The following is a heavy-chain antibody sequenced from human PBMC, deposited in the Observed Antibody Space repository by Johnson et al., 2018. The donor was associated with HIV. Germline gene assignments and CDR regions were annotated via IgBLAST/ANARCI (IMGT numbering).Heavy chain of an antibody. Sequence: QVQLVESGGGVVQPGRSLRLSCAASGFTFSSYAMHWVRQAPGKGLEWVAVISYDGSNKYYADSVKGRFTISRDNSKNTLYLQMNSLRAEDTAVYYCAKEQPYYYDNRHAFDIWGQGTMVTVSS. V-gene: IGHV3-30*04. J-gene: IGHJ3*02. CDR2: ISYDGSNK. CDR3: AKEQPYYYDNRHAFDI. CDR1: GFTFSSYA. D-gene: IGHD3-22*01.